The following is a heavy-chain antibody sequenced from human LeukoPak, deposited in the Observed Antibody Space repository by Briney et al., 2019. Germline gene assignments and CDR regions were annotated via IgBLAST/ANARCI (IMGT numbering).Heavy chain of an antibody. J-gene: IGHJ4*02. D-gene: IGHD3-16*01. CDR1: GFTFSSYG. CDR2: ISYDGSNK. Sequence: GRSLRLSCAASGFTFSSYGMHWVRQAPGKGLEWVAVISYDGSNKYYADPVKGRFTISRDNSKNTLYLQMNSLRAEDTAVYYCAKDWAALDYWGQGTLVTVSS. V-gene: IGHV3-30*18. CDR3: AKDWAALDY.